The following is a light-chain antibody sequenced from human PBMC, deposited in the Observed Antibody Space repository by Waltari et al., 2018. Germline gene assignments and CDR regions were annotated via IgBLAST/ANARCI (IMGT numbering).Light chain of an antibody. CDR1: QSIDRY. V-gene: IGKV1-39*01. CDR2: SAS. J-gene: IGKJ3*01. Sequence: EIKMIKYPSSLSVSVGDRVPITCRASQSIDRYLNWYQQKEVRAPNLLIYSASNLQSGVPSRFSGSGSGTDFTLTISSLQHEDFATYYCQQSYGAPFTFGPGTKVDI. CDR3: QQSYGAPFT.